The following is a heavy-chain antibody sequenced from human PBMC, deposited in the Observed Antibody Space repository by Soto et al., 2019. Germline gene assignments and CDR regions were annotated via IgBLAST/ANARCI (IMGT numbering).Heavy chain of an antibody. Sequence: GGALRLSCGASGFTFSSYGMHWGRQAPGKGLEGGAVISYDGINKYYADSVKGRFTISRDNSKNTLYLQMNSLRAEDTAVYYCAKPPEGYSSGWYYFDYWGQGTLVTVSS. D-gene: IGHD6-19*01. CDR2: ISYDGINK. CDR1: GFTFSSYG. V-gene: IGHV3-30*18. CDR3: AKPPEGYSSGWYYFDY. J-gene: IGHJ4*02.